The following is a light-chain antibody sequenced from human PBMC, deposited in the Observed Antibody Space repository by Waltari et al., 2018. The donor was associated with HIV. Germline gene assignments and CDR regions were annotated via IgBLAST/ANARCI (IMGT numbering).Light chain of an antibody. CDR3: SSYIGGTTVI. CDR1: SSDVGVYNF. V-gene: IGLV2-23*02. CDR2: DDT. Sequence: QSALTQPASVSGSPGQSITISCTGDSSDVGVYNFFSWYQHRPGKAPQLLIYDDTQRPSGISVRFSGSKSGNSASLTISGLRAEDEADYYCSSYIGGTTVIFGGGTKVTAL. J-gene: IGLJ2*01.